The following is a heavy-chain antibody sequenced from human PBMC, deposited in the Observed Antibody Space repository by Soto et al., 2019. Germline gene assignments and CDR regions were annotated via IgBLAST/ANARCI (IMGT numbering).Heavy chain of an antibody. D-gene: IGHD6-19*01. CDR1: GFMFSNYA. J-gene: IGHJ4*02. CDR3: ARELADTRGWYTIDS. CDR2: LSITGA. V-gene: IGHV3-23*01. Sequence: EVQLLDSGGGLVQPGGSLRLSCAASGFMFSNYAMSWVRRAPGRGLEWVSALSITGAHYAYSVKGRFTISRDNSKNTLYLQMDSLRAEDTAVYYCARELADTRGWYTIDSWGQGTLVTVSS.